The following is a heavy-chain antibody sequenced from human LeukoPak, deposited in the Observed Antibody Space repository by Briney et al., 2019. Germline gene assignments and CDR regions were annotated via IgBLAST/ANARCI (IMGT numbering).Heavy chain of an antibody. CDR2: FDPEDGET. CDR1: GYTLTELS. CDR3: ATVFRPGSRDQLRFLEWSAYNWFDP. D-gene: IGHD3-3*01. Sequence: ASVKVSCKVSGYTLTELSMHWVRQAPGKGLEWRGGFDPEDGETIYAQKFQGRVTMTEDTSTDTAYMELSSLRSEDTAVYYCATVFRPGSRDQLRFLEWSAYNWFDPWGQGTLVTVSS. J-gene: IGHJ5*02. V-gene: IGHV1-24*01.